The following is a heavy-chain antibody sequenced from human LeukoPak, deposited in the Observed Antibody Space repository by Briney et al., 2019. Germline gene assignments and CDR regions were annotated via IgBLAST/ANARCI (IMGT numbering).Heavy chain of an antibody. J-gene: IGHJ4*02. Sequence: GGSLRLSCAASGVTLSNYGMSWVRQAPGKGLEWVAGISGSGGKPNYADSVKGRFTISRDNPKNTLYLQMNSLRAEDTAVYFCAKRGVVIRVILVGFHKEAYYFDSWGQGALVTVSS. D-gene: IGHD3-22*01. CDR3: AKRGVVIRVILVGFHKEAYYFDS. V-gene: IGHV3-23*01. CDR2: ISGSGGKP. CDR1: GVTLSNYG.